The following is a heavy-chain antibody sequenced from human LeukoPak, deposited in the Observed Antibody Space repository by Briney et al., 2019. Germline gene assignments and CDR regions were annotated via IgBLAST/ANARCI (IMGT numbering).Heavy chain of an antibody. D-gene: IGHD4-11*01. Sequence: PGGSLRLSCAASGFTFRGFSMSWVRQSPTKGLEWVANIKQDGSERYYVDSVKGRFTISRDNAKNSLYLQMDSLRAEDTAVFFCARNDYSILSGYDYWGQGTLVTVSS. V-gene: IGHV3-7*01. CDR3: ARNDYSILSGYDY. CDR1: GFTFRGFS. CDR2: IKQDGSER. J-gene: IGHJ4*02.